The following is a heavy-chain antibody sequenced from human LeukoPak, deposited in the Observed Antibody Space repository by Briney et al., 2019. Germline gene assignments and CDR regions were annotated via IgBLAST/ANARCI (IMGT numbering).Heavy chain of an antibody. D-gene: IGHD5-12*01. V-gene: IGHV3-48*03. CDR1: GFTFSSYE. CDR2: ISSSGSTI. CDR3: ARHTWQWLPFDD. Sequence: GGSLRLSCAASGFTFSSYEMNWVRQAPGKGLEWVSYISSSGSTIYYADSVKDRFTISRDNAKNSLYLQMNSLRAEDTAVYYCARHTWQWLPFDDWGQGTQVTISS. J-gene: IGHJ4*02.